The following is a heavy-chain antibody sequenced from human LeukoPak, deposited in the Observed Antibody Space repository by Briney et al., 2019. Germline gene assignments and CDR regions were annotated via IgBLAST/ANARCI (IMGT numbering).Heavy chain of an antibody. J-gene: IGHJ4*02. CDR3: ARDSPLFYYDSSGYDY. CDR1: GGTFSSYA. Sequence: GASVKVSCKASGGTFSSYAISWVRQAPGQGLEWMGRIIPIFGTANYAQKFQGRVTITTDESTSTAYMELRSLRSDDTAVYYCARDSPLFYYDSSGYDYWGQGTLVTVSS. D-gene: IGHD3-22*01. V-gene: IGHV1-69*05. CDR2: IIPIFGTA.